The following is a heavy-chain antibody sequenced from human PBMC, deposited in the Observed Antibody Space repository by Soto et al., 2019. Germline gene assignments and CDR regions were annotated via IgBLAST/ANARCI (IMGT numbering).Heavy chain of an antibody. CDR2: ISGSGGST. CDR1: GFTFSSYA. Sequence: GGSLRLSCAASGFTFSSYAMSWVRQAPGKGLEWVSAISGSGGSTYYADSVKGRFTISRDNSKNTLYLQMNSLRAEDTAVYYCAKESYYYDSSGYHRWFDPWGQGTLVTVSS. CDR3: AKESYYYDSSGYHRWFDP. V-gene: IGHV3-23*01. J-gene: IGHJ5*02. D-gene: IGHD3-22*01.